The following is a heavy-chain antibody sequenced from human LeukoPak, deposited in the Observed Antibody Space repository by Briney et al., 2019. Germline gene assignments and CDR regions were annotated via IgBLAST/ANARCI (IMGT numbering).Heavy chain of an antibody. J-gene: IGHJ4*02. CDR2: INPNSGGT. D-gene: IGHD2-2*01. CDR1: GYTFTGYY. Sequence: GASVKVSCKASGYTFTGYYMHWVRQAPGQGLEWMGWINPNSGGTNYAQKFQGRVTMTRDTSISTAYMELSRLRSDDTAVYYCARDDVVVPAAINHFDYWGQGTLVTVSP. CDR3: ARDDVVVPAAINHFDY. V-gene: IGHV1-2*02.